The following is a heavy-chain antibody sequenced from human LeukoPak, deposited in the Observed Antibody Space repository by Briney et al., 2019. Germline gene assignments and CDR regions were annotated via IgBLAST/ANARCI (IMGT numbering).Heavy chain of an antibody. D-gene: IGHD5-18*01. CDR2: ISYGGNT. Sequence: PSKTLSLTCTVSGGSISSSSYYWGWIRQPPGKGLEWIGSISYGGNTYYNPSLKSRVTISVDTSKNQFSLKLSSVTAADTAVYYCARGSWIQLWLRDYYYYMDVWGKGTTVTVSS. V-gene: IGHV4-39*07. J-gene: IGHJ6*03. CDR3: ARGSWIQLWLRDYYYYMDV. CDR1: GGSISSSSYY.